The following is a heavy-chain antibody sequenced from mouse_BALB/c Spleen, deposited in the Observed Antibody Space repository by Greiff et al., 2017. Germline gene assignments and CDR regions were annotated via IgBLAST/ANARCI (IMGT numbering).Heavy chain of an antibody. V-gene: IGHV2-9*02. D-gene: IGHD1-1*01. Sequence: VMLVESGPGLVAPSQSLSITCTVSGFSLTSYGVHWVRQPPGKGLEWLGVIWAGGSTNYNSALMSRLSISKDNSKSQVFLKMNSLQTDDTAMYYCARAGDYGRSDGYFDVWGAGTTVTVAS. CDR3: ARAGDYGRSDGYFDV. J-gene: IGHJ1*01. CDR1: GFSLTSYG. CDR2: IWAGGST.